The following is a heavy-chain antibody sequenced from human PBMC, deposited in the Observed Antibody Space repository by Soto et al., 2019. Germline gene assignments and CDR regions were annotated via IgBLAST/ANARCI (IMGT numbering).Heavy chain of an antibody. J-gene: IGHJ6*03. D-gene: IGHD3-10*01. CDR2: MNPNSGNT. V-gene: IGHV1-8*01. Sequence: ASVKVSCKASGYTFTSYDINWVRQATGQGLEWMGWMNPNSGNTGYAQKFQGRVTMTRNTSISTAYMELSSLRSEDTAVYYCASVSAAEEYYYYYYYMDVWGKGTTVTVSS. CDR1: GYTFTSYD. CDR3: ASVSAAEEYYYYYYYMDV.